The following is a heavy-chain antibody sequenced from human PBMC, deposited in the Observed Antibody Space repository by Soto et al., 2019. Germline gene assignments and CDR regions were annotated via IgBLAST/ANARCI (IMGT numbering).Heavy chain of an antibody. J-gene: IGHJ6*01. CDR2: IWHDGSRK. CDR1: GFTFINYA. CDR3: ARGPWYGVCNGIDV. Sequence: QVQLVESGGGVVQPGRSLRLSCAASGFTFINYAMHRVRQTPGKGLEWVAVIWHDGSRKYYADSVKGRFTISRDNSKNTLYLQMDSLRVEHTTVYHCARGPWYGVCNGIDVRGQGTKVTVSS. V-gene: IGHV3-33*01. D-gene: IGHD3-10*01.